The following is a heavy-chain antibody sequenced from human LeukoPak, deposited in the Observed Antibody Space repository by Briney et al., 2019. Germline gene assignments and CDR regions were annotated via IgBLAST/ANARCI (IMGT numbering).Heavy chain of an antibody. D-gene: IGHD2-15*01. J-gene: IGHJ4*02. V-gene: IGHV4-39*01. CDR2: IYYSGST. CDR1: SGSLSSSSSY. Sequence: SETLSLTCTVSSGSLSSSSSYWGWLRQPPGKGREWFGSIYYSGSTYYNSSLKSRVTISEDTSKNQFSLKPSSVTAADTAVYYCARRSYCWGGSCYLGWGQGTLVTVSS. CDR3: ARRSYCWGGSCYLG.